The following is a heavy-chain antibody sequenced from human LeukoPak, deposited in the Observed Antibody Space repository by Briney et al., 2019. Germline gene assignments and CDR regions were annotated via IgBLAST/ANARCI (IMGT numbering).Heavy chain of an antibody. CDR3: AKSSVAEFDY. Sequence: PSETLSLTCAVYGGSFSGYYWSWIRQPPGKGLEWIGEINHSGSTNYNPSLKSRVTISVDTSKNQFSLKLSSVTAADTAVYYCAKSSVAEFDYWGQGTLVTVPS. D-gene: IGHD6-19*01. CDR1: GGSFSGYY. V-gene: IGHV4-34*01. CDR2: INHSGST. J-gene: IGHJ4*02.